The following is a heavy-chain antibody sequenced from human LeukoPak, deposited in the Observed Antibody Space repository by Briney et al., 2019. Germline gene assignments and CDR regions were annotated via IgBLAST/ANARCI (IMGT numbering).Heavy chain of an antibody. Sequence: GGSLRLSCAASGFTFSTYAMHWVRQAPGKGLEWVAVISYDGSNKYYADSVKGRFTISRDNSKNTLYLRMNSLRAEDTAVYYCAARDYGGNSGIWGQGTTVTVSS. CDR2: ISYDGSNK. D-gene: IGHD4-23*01. CDR3: AARDYGGNSGI. J-gene: IGHJ6*02. CDR1: GFTFSTYA. V-gene: IGHV3-30*03.